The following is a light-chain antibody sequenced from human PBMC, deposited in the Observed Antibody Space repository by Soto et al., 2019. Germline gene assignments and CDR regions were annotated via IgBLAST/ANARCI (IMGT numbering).Light chain of an antibody. CDR2: DFT. CDR3: CSYAGSYNLGV. J-gene: IGLJ3*02. CDR1: SSDVGGYDF. Sequence: QSVLAQPRSVSGSPGQSVTISCTGTSSDVGGYDFVSWYQQLPGKAPKLMIFDFTKRSSGVPDRFSGSKSGNSASLTISGLQAEDEADYYCCSYAGSYNLGVFGGGTKVTVL. V-gene: IGLV2-11*01.